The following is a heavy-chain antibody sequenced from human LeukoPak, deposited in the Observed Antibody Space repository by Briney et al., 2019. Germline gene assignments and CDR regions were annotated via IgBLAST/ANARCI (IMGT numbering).Heavy chain of an antibody. CDR3: AKDVSALSHYYGMDV. J-gene: IGHJ6*02. CDR1: GFTFSSYG. D-gene: IGHD2/OR15-2a*01. Sequence: GGSLRLPCAAFGFTFSSYGMHWVRQAPGRGLEWVAVISYDGSNKYYADSVKGRFTISRDNSKNTLYLQMNSLRAEDTAVYYCAKDVSALSHYYGMDVWGQGTTVTVSS. CDR2: ISYDGSNK. V-gene: IGHV3-30*18.